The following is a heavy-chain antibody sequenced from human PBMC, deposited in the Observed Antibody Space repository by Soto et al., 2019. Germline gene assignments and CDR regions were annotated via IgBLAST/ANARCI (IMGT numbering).Heavy chain of an antibody. J-gene: IGHJ4*02. CDR1: GYTFTRYY. Sequence: ASVKVSCQASGYTFTRYYIHWVRQAPGQGLEWMGIINPSGGSTSYAQKFQGRVTMTRDTSTSTVYMELSSLRSEDTAAYYCATAAGPVAVDYWGQGTLVTVSS. CDR3: ATAAGPVAVDY. CDR2: INPSGGST. V-gene: IGHV1-46*01. D-gene: IGHD6-19*01.